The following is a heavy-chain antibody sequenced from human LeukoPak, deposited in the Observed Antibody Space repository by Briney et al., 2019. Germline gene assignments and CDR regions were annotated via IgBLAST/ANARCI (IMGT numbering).Heavy chain of an antibody. Sequence: GGSLRLSCAASGFTLSTYSLNWVRQAPGKGLECVSSIISSSLYIYYADSVKGRFTISRDNAKNSLFLQMNSLRAEDTAVYYCAREGDGYNSPIDYWGQGTLVTVSS. J-gene: IGHJ4*02. V-gene: IGHV3-21*01. D-gene: IGHD5-24*01. CDR3: AREGDGYNSPIDY. CDR1: GFTLSTYS. CDR2: IISSSLYI.